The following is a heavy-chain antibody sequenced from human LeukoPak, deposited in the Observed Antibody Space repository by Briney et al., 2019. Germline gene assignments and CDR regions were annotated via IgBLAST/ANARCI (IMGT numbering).Heavy chain of an antibody. D-gene: IGHD4-17*01. Sequence: TGGSLRLSCAVSGLTFNNYAMSWVRQAPGKGLEWVSGISGRGASKYYADSVKGRFTISRDNSKNTLYLQMNSLRAEDTAVYYCAKDDYGDYPLFDYWGQGTLVTVSS. V-gene: IGHV3-23*01. J-gene: IGHJ4*02. CDR3: AKDDYGDYPLFDY. CDR2: ISGRGASK. CDR1: GLTFNNYA.